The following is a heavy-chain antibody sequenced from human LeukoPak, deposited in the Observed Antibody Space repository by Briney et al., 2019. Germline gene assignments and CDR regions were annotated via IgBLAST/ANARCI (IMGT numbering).Heavy chain of an antibody. CDR1: GFTFSSYG. J-gene: IGHJ4*02. Sequence: GGSLRLSCAPSGFTFSSYGMHSVRQTPDKGLEWVAVISSDGSNAYYADSGKGRFTMSRDNSKNTLFVQMNSLRAEDTAVYYWAKDLSGRKGPFDYWGQGTLVTVCS. D-gene: IGHD3-10*01. CDR3: AKDLSGRKGPFDY. CDR2: ISSDGSNA. V-gene: IGHV3-30*18.